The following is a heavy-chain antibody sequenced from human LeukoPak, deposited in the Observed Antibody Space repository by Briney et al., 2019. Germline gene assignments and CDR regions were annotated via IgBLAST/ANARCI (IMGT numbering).Heavy chain of an antibody. Sequence: ASVTVSCKASGYTFTGYYMHWVRQAPGQGLEWMGWINPNSGGTNYAQKFQGRVTMTRDTSISTGYMELSRLRSDDTAVYCCARDLGYSSSHWGQGTLVTVPS. CDR2: INPNSGGT. J-gene: IGHJ4*02. V-gene: IGHV1-2*02. CDR1: GYTFTGYY. D-gene: IGHD6-13*01. CDR3: ARDLGYSSSH.